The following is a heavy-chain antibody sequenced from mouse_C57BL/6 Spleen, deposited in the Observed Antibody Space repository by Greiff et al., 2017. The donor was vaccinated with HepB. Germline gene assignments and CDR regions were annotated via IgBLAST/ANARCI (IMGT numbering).Heavy chain of an antibody. Sequence: VQLQQPGAELVKPGASMKLSCKASGYTFTSYWMHWVKQRPGQGLEWIGMIHPNSGSTNYNEKFKSKATLTVDKSSSTAYMQLSSLTSEDSAVYYCARGDYGSSNWYFDVWGTGTTVTVSS. V-gene: IGHV1-64*01. D-gene: IGHD1-1*01. J-gene: IGHJ1*03. CDR3: ARGDYGSSNWYFDV. CDR2: IHPNSGST. CDR1: GYTFTSYW.